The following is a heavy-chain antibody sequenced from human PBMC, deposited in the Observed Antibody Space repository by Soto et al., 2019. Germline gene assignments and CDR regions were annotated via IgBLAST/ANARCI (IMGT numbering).Heavy chain of an antibody. Sequence: GGSLRLSCAASGFTFSDYYMSWIRQAPGKGLEWVSYISSSGSTIYYADSVKGRFTISRDNAKNSLYLQMNSLRAEDTAVYYCATVLRYFDWLYYWGQGTLVTVSS. V-gene: IGHV3-11*01. D-gene: IGHD3-9*01. CDR3: ATVLRYFDWLYY. J-gene: IGHJ4*02. CDR2: ISSSGSTI. CDR1: GFTFSDYY.